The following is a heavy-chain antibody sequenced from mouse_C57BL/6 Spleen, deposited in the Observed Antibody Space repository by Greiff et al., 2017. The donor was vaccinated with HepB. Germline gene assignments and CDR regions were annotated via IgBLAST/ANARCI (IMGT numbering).Heavy chain of an antibody. Sequence: VQLQQSGAELVKPGASVKISCKASGYAFSSYWMNWVKQRPGKGLEWIGQIYPGDGDTNYNGKFKGKATLTADKSSSTAYMQLSSLTSEDSAVYFCARGQGSGYPFFDYWGQGTTLTVSS. CDR2: IYPGDGDT. D-gene: IGHD3-2*02. CDR3: ARGQGSGYPFFDY. J-gene: IGHJ2*01. V-gene: IGHV1-80*01. CDR1: GYAFSSYW.